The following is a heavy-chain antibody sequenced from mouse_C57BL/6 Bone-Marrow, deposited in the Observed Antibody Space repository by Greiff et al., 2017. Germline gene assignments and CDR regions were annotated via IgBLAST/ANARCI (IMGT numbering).Heavy chain of an antibody. Sequence: QVQLQPSGAELARPGASVKLSCKASGYTFTSYGISWVKQRTGQGLEWIGEIYPRSGNTYYNEKFKGKATLTADKSSSTAYMELRSLTSEDSAVYFCAKLGRYYAMDYWGQGTSVTVSS. V-gene: IGHV1-81*01. J-gene: IGHJ4*01. CDR3: AKLGRYYAMDY. CDR1: GYTFTSYG. D-gene: IGHD4-1*01. CDR2: IYPRSGNT.